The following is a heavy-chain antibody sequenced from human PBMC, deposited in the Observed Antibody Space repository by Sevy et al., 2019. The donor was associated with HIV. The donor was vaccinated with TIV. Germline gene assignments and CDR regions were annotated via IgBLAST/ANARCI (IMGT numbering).Heavy chain of an antibody. Sequence: GGSLRLSCAASGFTFSTYGMHWVRQAPGKGLEWVAVMWFDGSNTYYADSVKGRFTISRDIAKDTLHLQMNSLRAEDTAVYYCARDLEFYDYGDYGPTFMPDYWGQGTLVTVSS. D-gene: IGHD4-17*01. J-gene: IGHJ4*02. CDR3: ARDLEFYDYGDYGPTFMPDY. CDR2: MWFDGSNT. V-gene: IGHV3-33*01. CDR1: GFTFSTYG.